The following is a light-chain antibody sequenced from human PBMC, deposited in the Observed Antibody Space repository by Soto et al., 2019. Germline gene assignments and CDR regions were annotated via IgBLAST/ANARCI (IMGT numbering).Light chain of an antibody. J-gene: IGKJ4*01. CDR2: GAS. Sequence: EIVMTQSPATLSVSPGERATLSCRASQSVRSNLAWYQHKPGQAPRLLIYGASPRATGIPARFSGSGSGTEFTLTISSLQSEDCAIYYCQQYHTWPITFGGGTKVDI. CDR1: QSVRSN. CDR3: QQYHTWPIT. V-gene: IGKV3-15*01.